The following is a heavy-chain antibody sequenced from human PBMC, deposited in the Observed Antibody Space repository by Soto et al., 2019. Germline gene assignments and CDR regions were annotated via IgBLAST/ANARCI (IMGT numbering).Heavy chain of an antibody. CDR3: AGEGIASRLFDY. J-gene: IGHJ4*02. V-gene: IGHV4-61*01. D-gene: IGHD6-6*01. Sequence: QVQLQESGPGLVKPSETLSLTCTVSGGSVSSGSYYWSWIRQPPGQGLEWVGYLYYSGSTNYNPSLKSRVPISVGTAKNQFSLKLSSVTAADTAVYYCAGEGIASRLFDYWGQVTLVTVSS. CDR2: LYYSGST. CDR1: GGSVSSGSYY.